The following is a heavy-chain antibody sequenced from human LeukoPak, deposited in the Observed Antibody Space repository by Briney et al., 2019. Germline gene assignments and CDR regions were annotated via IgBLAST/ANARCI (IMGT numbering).Heavy chain of an antibody. J-gene: IGHJ4*02. D-gene: IGHD1-26*01. V-gene: IGHV3-23*01. CDR2: ISSSGDKT. CDR3: AKGLEPATDVKQTFDF. Sequence: PGGAPRLSCGASGFTFTKYAMSWVRQGPGEGLEWVSAISSSGDKTHYVDSVKGRFTISRDNSRNTVYLQMNSLRVEDAALYYCAKGLEPATDVKQTFDFWGQGALVTVSS. CDR1: GFTFTKYA.